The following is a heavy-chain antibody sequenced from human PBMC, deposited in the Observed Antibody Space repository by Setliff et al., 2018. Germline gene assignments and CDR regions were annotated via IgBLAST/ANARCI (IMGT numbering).Heavy chain of an antibody. J-gene: IGHJ3*01. CDR1: GFTFGSNW. CDR3: ARAHRFFSDTSGYFYDQGRSAFDV. V-gene: IGHV3-74*01. D-gene: IGHD3-22*01. Sequence: GESLKISCAASGFTFGSNWMNWVRQAPGKGLVWVSRIYSDGSMTDYADSVKGRFTISRDNARNILYLQMNSLKIEDTALYYCARAHRFFSDTSGYFYDQGRSAFDVWGQGTMVTVSS. CDR2: IYSDGSMT.